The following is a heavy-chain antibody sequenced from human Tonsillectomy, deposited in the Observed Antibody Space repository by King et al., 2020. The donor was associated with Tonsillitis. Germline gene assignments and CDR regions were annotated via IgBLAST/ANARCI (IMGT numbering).Heavy chain of an antibody. CDR2: INGGSGAT. Sequence: QLVQSGAEVQKPGASVKVSCKTSGYTFTDYHLHWVRQAPGQGLEWVGCINGGSGATYYAQKFQGRVTMTRDTSTSTAFMDLSRLTSDDTALYYCARETWFYNYWGQGTLVTVSS. J-gene: IGHJ1*01. CDR3: ARETWFYNY. V-gene: IGHV1-2*02. D-gene: IGHD2/OR15-2a*01. CDR1: GYTFTDYH.